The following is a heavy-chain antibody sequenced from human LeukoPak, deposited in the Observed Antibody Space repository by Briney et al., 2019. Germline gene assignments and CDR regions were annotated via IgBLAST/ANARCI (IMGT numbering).Heavy chain of an antibody. CDR1: GYTFTTYD. J-gene: IGHJ4*02. CDR3: ARRIRGAPTDY. CDR2: MNPNSGST. V-gene: IGHV1-8*01. D-gene: IGHD3-10*01. Sequence: ASVKVSCKASGYTFTTYDLNWVRQATGQGLEWMGWMNPNSGSTGYAQKFQGRVTMTRNISITTAYMELSNLTSEDTAVYYCARRIRGAPTDYWGQGTLVTVSS.